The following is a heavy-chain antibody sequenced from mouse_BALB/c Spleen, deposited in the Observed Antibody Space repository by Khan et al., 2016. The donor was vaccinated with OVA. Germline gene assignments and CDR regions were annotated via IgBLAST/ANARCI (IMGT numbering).Heavy chain of an antibody. D-gene: IGHD1-1*02. CDR1: GYSITSDYA. V-gene: IGHV3-2*02. CDR3: ARDYGGNFDY. Sequence: VQLQQPGPGLVKPSQSLSLICTVTGYSITSDYAWNWIRQFPGNKLEWMGFVSYSGNTKYHPSLKSRISITRDTSKNQFFLQLNSVTTEDTATYDCARDYGGNFDYWGQGTTLTVSS. CDR2: VSYSGNT. J-gene: IGHJ2*01.